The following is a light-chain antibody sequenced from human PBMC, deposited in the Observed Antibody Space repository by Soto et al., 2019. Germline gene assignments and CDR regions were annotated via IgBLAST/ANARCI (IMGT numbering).Light chain of an antibody. CDR1: SSDVGSYNL. CDR2: EVS. V-gene: IGLV2-8*01. CDR3: SSYAGSNNLI. Sequence: QSVLTQPASVSGSPGQSITISCIGTSSDVGSYNLVSWYQQHPGKAPKVLIYEVSLRPSGVPDRFSGSKSGNTASLTVSGLQAEDEADYYCSSYAGSNNLIFGGGTKLTVL. J-gene: IGLJ2*01.